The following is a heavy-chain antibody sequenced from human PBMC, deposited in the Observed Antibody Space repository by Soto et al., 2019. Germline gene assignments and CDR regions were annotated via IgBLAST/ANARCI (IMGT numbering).Heavy chain of an antibody. CDR1: GGTFSSYA. J-gene: IGHJ3*02. D-gene: IGHD2-15*01. CDR3: ASSEIVVVVAATPGAFDI. Sequence: SVKASCKASGGTFSSYAISWVRQAPGQGLEWMGGIIPIFGTANYAQKFQGRVTITADKSTSTAYMELSSLRSEDTAVYYCASSEIVVVVAATPGAFDIWAQGTMVTVTS. CDR2: IIPIFGTA. V-gene: IGHV1-69*06.